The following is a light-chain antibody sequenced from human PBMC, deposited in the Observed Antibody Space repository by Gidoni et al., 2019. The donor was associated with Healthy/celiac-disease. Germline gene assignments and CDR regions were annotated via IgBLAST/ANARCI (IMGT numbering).Light chain of an antibody. Sequence: SSELTHDPAVSVALGQTVSITCQGDSLRSYYASRYQQKPGQAPVLGIYGKNNRPSGIPDRFSGSSSGNTASLTITGAQAEDEADYYCNSRDSSGNQVVFGGGTKLTVL. CDR3: NSRDSSGNQVV. V-gene: IGLV3-19*01. CDR1: SLRSYY. J-gene: IGLJ2*01. CDR2: GKN.